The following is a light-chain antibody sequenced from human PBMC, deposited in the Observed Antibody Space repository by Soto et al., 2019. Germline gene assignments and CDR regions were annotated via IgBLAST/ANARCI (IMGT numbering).Light chain of an antibody. Sequence: DIQRTQSPSTLSSSVGDRVTITCRASQSISSWLAWYQQKPGKAPKLLIYDASSLESGVPSRFRGSGSGTEFTLTISSLQPDDFETYYCQQYNSYPLTFGGGTKVEIK. CDR3: QQYNSYPLT. CDR2: DAS. J-gene: IGKJ4*01. CDR1: QSISSW. V-gene: IGKV1-5*01.